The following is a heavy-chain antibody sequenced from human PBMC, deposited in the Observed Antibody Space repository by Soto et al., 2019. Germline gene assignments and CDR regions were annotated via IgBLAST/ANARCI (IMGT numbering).Heavy chain of an antibody. CDR3: ARGIHFTMVRGGWFDP. CDR2: INHSGST. D-gene: IGHD3-10*01. Sequence: QVQLQQWGAGLLKPSETLSLTCAVYGGSFSGYYWSWIRQPPGKGLEWIGEINHSGSTNSNPSLKSLGTISVDTSKNQFSLKLSSVTAADTAVYYCARGIHFTMVRGGWFDPWGQGTLVTVSS. J-gene: IGHJ5*02. CDR1: GGSFSGYY. V-gene: IGHV4-34*01.